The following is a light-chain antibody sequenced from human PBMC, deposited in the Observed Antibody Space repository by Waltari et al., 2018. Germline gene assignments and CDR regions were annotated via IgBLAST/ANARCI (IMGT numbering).Light chain of an antibody. CDR1: QSVGRT. CDR2: GAS. J-gene: IGKJ1*01. Sequence: EIVLTQSPGTLSSSPGERAALSCRASQSVGRTLAWYQQKPGQAPRLLIYGASNRATGIPDRFSGSGSGTDFSLTISGLEPEDFAVYYCQHYVRLPATFGQGTKVEIK. CDR3: QHYVRLPAT. V-gene: IGKV3-20*01.